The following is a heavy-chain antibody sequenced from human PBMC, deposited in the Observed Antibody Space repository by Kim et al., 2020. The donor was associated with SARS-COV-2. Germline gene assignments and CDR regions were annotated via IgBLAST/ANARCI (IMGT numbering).Heavy chain of an antibody. D-gene: IGHD6-19*01. J-gene: IGHJ4*02. Sequence: AQGFTGRFVFSLDTSVSTAYLQISSLKAEDTAVYYCAREGRGVAGDFDYWGQGTLVTVSS. CDR3: AREGRGVAGDFDY. V-gene: IGHV7-4-1*02.